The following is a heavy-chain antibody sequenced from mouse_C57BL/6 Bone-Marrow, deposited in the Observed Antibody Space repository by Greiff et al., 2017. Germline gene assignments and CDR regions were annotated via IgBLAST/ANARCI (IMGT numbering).Heavy chain of an antibody. CDR2: IDPANGDT. J-gene: IGHJ2*01. D-gene: IGHD2-3*01. CDR3: ITGLLYYFDY. V-gene: IGHV14-4*01. CDR1: GFNIKDDY. Sequence: VQLKESGAELVRPGASVKLSCTASGFNIKDDYMHWVKQRPEQGLEWIGWIDPANGDTEYASKFQGKATITEATSSNTAYLQLSSLTSEDTAVYSCITGLLYYFDYWGKGTTLTVSS.